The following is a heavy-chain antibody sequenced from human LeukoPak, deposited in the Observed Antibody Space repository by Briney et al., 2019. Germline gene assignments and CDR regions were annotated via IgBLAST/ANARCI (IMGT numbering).Heavy chain of an antibody. CDR3: TRGGGGSFPHY. J-gene: IGHJ4*02. D-gene: IGHD2-21*01. Sequence: GGSLRLSCAASGFTVSSNFLSWVRQPPGKGLEWVSDIYSGGSTYYADSVRGRFTISRDNSKNTLYLQMNSLRAEDTAVYYCTRGGGGSFPHYWGQGTLVTVSS. V-gene: IGHV3-53*01. CDR1: GFTVSSNF. CDR2: IYSGGST.